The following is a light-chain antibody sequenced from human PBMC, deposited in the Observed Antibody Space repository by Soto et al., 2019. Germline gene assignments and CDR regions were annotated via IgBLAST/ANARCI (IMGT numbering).Light chain of an antibody. Sequence: EIVMTQSPATLSVFPGERATLSCTASQSVSSYLAWYQQKPGQAPRLLIYGASTRASGIPARFSGSGSGTEFTRTISPLQSDDFAVYYCQQHGNRPPWTFGQGTKV. CDR1: QSVSSY. CDR3: QQHGNRPPWT. J-gene: IGKJ1*01. CDR2: GAS. V-gene: IGKV3-15*01.